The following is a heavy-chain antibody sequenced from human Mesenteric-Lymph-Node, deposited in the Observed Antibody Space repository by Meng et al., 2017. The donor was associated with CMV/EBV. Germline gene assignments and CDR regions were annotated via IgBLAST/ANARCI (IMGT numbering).Heavy chain of an antibody. CDR3: TGDSVSNPNLDY. CDR1: GFNVRDKY. CDR2: IYRGDNT. J-gene: IGHJ4*02. D-gene: IGHD3-10*01. Sequence: GRLVESGGGVVQPGGSLSLSCASSGFNVRDKYMSWVRQAPGKGLEWVCIIYRGDNTYYIDSVKDRFTVSRDNSKNTMYLQMNSLRVEDTAVYYCTGDSVSNPNLDYWGQGTLVTVSS. V-gene: IGHV3-66*01.